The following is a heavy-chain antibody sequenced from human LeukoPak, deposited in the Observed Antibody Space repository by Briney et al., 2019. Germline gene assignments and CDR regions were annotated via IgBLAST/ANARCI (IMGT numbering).Heavy chain of an antibody. Sequence: PGGSLRLSCAASGFTFSSYSMNWVRQAPGKGLEWVSSISSSSSYICYADSVKGRFTISRDNAKNSLYLQMNSLRAEDTAVYYCATTPDSNYDFWSGYYPLNYYGMDVWGQGTTVTVSS. J-gene: IGHJ6*02. V-gene: IGHV3-21*01. CDR2: ISSSSSYI. CDR3: ATTPDSNYDFWSGYYPLNYYGMDV. CDR1: GFTFSSYS. D-gene: IGHD3-3*01.